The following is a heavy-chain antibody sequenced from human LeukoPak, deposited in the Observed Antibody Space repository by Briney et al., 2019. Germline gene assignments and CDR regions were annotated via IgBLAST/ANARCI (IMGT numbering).Heavy chain of an antibody. CDR2: INPSGGST. J-gene: IGHJ6*02. Sequence: EASVKVSCKASGYTFTSYYMHWVRQAPGQGLEWMGIINPSGGSTSYAQKFQGRVTMTRDTSTSTVYMELSSLRSEDTAVYYCARDEGEPYYYYGMDVWGQGTTVTVSS. CDR3: ARDEGEPYYYYGMDV. V-gene: IGHV1-46*01. CDR1: GYTFTSYY.